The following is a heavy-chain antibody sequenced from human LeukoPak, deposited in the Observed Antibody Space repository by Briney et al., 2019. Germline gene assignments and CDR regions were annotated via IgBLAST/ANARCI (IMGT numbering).Heavy chain of an antibody. J-gene: IGHJ6*02. CDR3: ARRSVAAAGPLYYYYGMDV. D-gene: IGHD6-13*01. Sequence: GASVKVSCKASGGTFSSYGLSWVRQAPGQGLEWMGAIIPIFDTAHYAQKFQGRVTITADESTSTADMELSSLRSEDTAVYYCARRSVAAAGPLYYYYGMDVWGQGTTVTVSS. CDR1: GGTFSSYG. V-gene: IGHV1-69*13. CDR2: IIPIFDTA.